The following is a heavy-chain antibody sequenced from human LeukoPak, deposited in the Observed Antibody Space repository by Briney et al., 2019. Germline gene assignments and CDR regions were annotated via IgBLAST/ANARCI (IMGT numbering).Heavy chain of an antibody. J-gene: IGHJ4*02. CDR3: ARPLYGSRSYNLDN. D-gene: IGHD3-10*01. CDR2: IIPIFGTA. CDR1: GGTFSSYA. V-gene: IGHV1-69*13. Sequence: AASVKVSCKGSGGTFSSYAISWVRQAPGQELEWMGGIIPIFGTANYAQKFQGRVTITADESTCTAYMELTSLRSEDTAVYYCARPLYGSRSYNLDNWGQGILVTVSS.